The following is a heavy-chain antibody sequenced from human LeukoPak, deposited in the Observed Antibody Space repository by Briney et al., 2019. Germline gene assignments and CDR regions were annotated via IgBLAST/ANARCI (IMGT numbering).Heavy chain of an antibody. CDR1: GGSIRTN. V-gene: IGHV4-59*01. Sequence: SETLSLTCTVSGGSIRTNWRWIRQPPGKGLEGIGYAHSSGHTRSSTSLKSRVTISIGMSNNHVSLRLTSVTAADTALYYCARDSYDYDSHFEDVFDSWGQGTMVTVSS. J-gene: IGHJ3*01. D-gene: IGHD3-22*01. CDR3: ARDSYDYDSHFEDVFDS. CDR2: AHSSGHT.